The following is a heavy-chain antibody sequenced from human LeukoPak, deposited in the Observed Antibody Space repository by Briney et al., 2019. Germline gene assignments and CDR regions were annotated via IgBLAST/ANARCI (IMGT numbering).Heavy chain of an antibody. CDR3: ARRLVGSLAPIDH. CDR2: INHSGST. V-gene: IGHV4-34*01. Sequence: SETLSLTCAVYGGSFSGYYWSWIRQPPGKGLEWIGEINHSGSTNYNPSLKSRVTISVDTSKNQFSLKLSSVTAADTAVYYCARRLVGSLAPIDHWGQGTLVTVSS. J-gene: IGHJ4*02. CDR1: GGSFSGYY. D-gene: IGHD1-26*01.